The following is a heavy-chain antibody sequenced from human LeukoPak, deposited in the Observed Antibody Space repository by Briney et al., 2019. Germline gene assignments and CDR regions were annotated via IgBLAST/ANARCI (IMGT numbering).Heavy chain of an antibody. D-gene: IGHD2-15*01. CDR1: GESLHSYY. Sequence: SETLSLTCAVYGESLHSYYWSWVRQPPGEGLEWIGEIYESGTTKYNPSLKSRVTISMLPSKQQLSLSLNSVTAADTAVYYCARGAWATRLGSWGLGTPVIVSS. J-gene: IGHJ4*02. CDR3: ARGAWATRLGS. CDR2: IYESGTT. V-gene: IGHV4-34*01.